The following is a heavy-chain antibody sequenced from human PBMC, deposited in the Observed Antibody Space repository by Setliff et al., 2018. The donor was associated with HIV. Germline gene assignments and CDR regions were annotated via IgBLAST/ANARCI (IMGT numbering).Heavy chain of an antibody. CDR3: GGNGYYSIDY. CDR1: GGSISSNW. Sequence: SETLSLTCAVSGGSISSNWWSWVRQSPGKGLEWIGETYHSGSTHYNPSLQSRVTISVDKSKSQFSLKLNSVTAADTAVYYCGGNGYYSIDYWGQGTQVTVSS. V-gene: IGHV4-4*02. J-gene: IGHJ4*02. D-gene: IGHD3-22*01. CDR2: TYHSGST.